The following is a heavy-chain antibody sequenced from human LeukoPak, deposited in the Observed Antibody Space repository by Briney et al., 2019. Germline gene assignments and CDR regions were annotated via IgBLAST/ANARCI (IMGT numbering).Heavy chain of an antibody. CDR2: INHSGST. CDR1: GGSFSGYY. V-gene: IGHV4-34*01. CDR3: ARGRRDTVMASGFDP. J-gene: IGHJ5*02. Sequence: SETLSLTCAVYGGSFSGYYWSWIRQPPGKGLEWIGEINHSGSTNYNPSLKSRVTISIDTSKNQFSLKLTSVTAADTAVYYCARGRRDTVMASGFDPWGQGALVTVSS. D-gene: IGHD5-18*01.